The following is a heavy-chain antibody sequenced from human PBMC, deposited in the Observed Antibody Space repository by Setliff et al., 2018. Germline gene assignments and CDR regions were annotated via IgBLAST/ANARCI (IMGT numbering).Heavy chain of an antibody. CDR2: IYTSGST. D-gene: IGHD2-2*01. Sequence: SETLSLTCTVSGGSISSGSFYWSWIRQPAGKGLEWIGHIYTSGSTNYNPSLKTRVTISVDTSKNQFSLRLSSVTAADTAVYYCARSTSWFSTNYWGQGTPVTVSS. J-gene: IGHJ4*02. V-gene: IGHV4-61*09. CDR1: GGSISSGSFY. CDR3: ARSTSWFSTNY.